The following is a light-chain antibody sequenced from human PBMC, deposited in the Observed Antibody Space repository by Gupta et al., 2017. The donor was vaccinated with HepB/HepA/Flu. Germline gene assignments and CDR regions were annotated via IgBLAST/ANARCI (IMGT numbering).Light chain of an antibody. CDR1: NSNIGRNT. Sequence: QSVLTQPPSVSGTPGQRITISCSERNSNIGRNTVNWYQHLPGTAPKLLIYNNFQRPSGVPDRFSGSRSGTSASLAISGLQSEDEADYDCAAWDDGLSGYVFGAGTQVTVL. J-gene: IGLJ1*01. CDR3: AAWDDGLSGYV. CDR2: NNF. V-gene: IGLV1-44*01.